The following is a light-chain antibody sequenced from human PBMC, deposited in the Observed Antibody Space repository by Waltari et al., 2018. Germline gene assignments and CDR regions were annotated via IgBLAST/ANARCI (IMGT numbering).Light chain of an antibody. CDR2: EVS. CDR1: SSDVCGFDY. CDR3: SSFAGSSQML. J-gene: IGLJ2*01. V-gene: IGLV2-8*01. Sequence: QSALTQPPSASGSPGQSITISCTETSSDVCGFDYDSLYQQHPVKVPRLMIYEVSKRPSGVPDRFSGAKSGNTASLTVSGLQVEDEADYYCSSFAGSSQMLFGGGNKLTVL.